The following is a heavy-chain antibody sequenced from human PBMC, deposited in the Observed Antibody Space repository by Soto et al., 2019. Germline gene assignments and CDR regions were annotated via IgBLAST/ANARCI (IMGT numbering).Heavy chain of an antibody. CDR1: GGSISTHY. Sequence: PSETLSLTCTVSGGSISTHYWSWIRQPPGKGLEWIGYINYSGSTNYNPSLKSRVTISVDTSKNQFSLKLTSVTAADTAVYYCARDKITGLFDYWGQGTLVTVSS. J-gene: IGHJ4*02. CDR3: ARDKITGLFDY. CDR2: INYSGST. D-gene: IGHD2-8*02. V-gene: IGHV4-59*11.